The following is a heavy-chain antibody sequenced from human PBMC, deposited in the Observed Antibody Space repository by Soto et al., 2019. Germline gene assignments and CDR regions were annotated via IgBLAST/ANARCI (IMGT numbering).Heavy chain of an antibody. D-gene: IGHD4-4*01. Sequence: KPSETLSLTCAVYGGSFSGYYWSWIRQPPGKGLEWIGEVNHRGSTNYNSSLTSRVSISVDTSKNQFSLKLTSMTAADTAVYYCARGLTKENTFSYYYAMDVWGQGTTVTVSS. CDR3: ARGLTKENTFSYYYAMDV. V-gene: IGHV4-34*01. J-gene: IGHJ6*02. CDR2: VNHRGST. CDR1: GGSFSGYY.